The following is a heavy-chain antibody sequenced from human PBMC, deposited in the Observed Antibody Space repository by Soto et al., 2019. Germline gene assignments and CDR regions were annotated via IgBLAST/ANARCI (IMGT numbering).Heavy chain of an antibody. J-gene: IGHJ4*02. D-gene: IGHD3-3*01. CDR3: ARGTFGVVKD. V-gene: IGHV4-59*01. CDR1: GGSISSYY. Sequence: QVQLQESGPGLVKPSETLSLTCTVSGGSISSYYWSWIRQPPGKGLEWIGYMYYSGSTNYNPSLKSRVTISIDTSRNQFSLKLSSVTAADTAVYNCARGTFGVVKDWGQGTLVTVSS. CDR2: MYYSGST.